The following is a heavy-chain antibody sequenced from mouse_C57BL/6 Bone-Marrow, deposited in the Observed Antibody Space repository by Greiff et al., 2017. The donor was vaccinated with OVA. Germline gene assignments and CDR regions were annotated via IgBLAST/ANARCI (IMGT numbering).Heavy chain of an antibody. CDR1: GFSLTSYA. Sequence: QVQLKESGPGLVAPSQSLTITCTVSGFSLTSYAISWVRQPPGKGLEWLGVIWTGGGTNYNSALKSRLSISKDNSKSQVFLKMNSLQTDDTARYYCARSSLWLRRCAMDYWGQGTSVTVSS. V-gene: IGHV2-9-1*01. D-gene: IGHD2-2*01. CDR3: ARSSLWLRRCAMDY. CDR2: IWTGGGT. J-gene: IGHJ4*01.